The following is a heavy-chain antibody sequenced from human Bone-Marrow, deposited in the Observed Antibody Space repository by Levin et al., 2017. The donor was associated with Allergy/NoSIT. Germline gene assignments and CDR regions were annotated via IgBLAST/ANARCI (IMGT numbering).Heavy chain of an antibody. CDR3: AKDMGVATTSPFDY. V-gene: IGHV3-9*01. J-gene: IGHJ4*02. D-gene: IGHD5-12*01. CDR1: GFTFDDYA. CDR2: ISWNSGSI. Sequence: PGGSLRLSCAASGFTFDDYAMHWVRQAPGKGLEWVSGISWNSGSIGYADSVKGRFTISRDNAKNSLYLQMNSLRAEDTALYYCAKDMGVATTSPFDYWGQGTLVTVSS.